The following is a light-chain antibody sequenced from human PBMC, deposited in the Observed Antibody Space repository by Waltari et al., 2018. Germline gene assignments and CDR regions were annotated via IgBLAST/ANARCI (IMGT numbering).Light chain of an antibody. Sequence: SYVLTQPHSVSVAPGKTARITCGGDNIGTKSVHWYQQKPGQAPVLVIFYDGDRPSGMPERFSGSNSGNTATLTISRVEAGDEADYYCQVGDTSSDRVIFGGGTKLTVL. CDR1: NIGTKS. J-gene: IGLJ2*01. CDR3: QVGDTSSDRVI. CDR2: YDG. V-gene: IGLV3-21*04.